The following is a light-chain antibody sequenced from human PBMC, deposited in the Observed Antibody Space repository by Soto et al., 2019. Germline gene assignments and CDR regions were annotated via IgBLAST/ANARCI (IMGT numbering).Light chain of an antibody. J-gene: IGLJ1*01. CDR3: SSYKTSNNYV. V-gene: IGLV2-14*01. Sequence: QSALTQPASVSGYPGQSITISCTGRSSDVGGYNYVSWYQQHPGKAPKFMICEVSRRPSGVSNRFSGSKSGNTASLTVSGLQAEDEADYYCSSYKTSNNYVFGTGTKVTVL. CDR1: SSDVGGYNY. CDR2: EVS.